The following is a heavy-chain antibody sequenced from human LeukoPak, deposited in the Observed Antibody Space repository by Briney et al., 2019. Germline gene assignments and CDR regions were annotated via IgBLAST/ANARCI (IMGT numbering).Heavy chain of an antibody. CDR1: GFTFDDYA. Sequence: GGSLRLSCAASGFTFDDYAMHWVRQAPGKGLEWVSGISWNSGSIGYADSVKGRFTISRDNAKNSLCLQMNSLRAEDTALYYCAKEAHYGSGSYWGYFDYWGQGTLVTVSS. CDR3: AKEAHYGSGSYWGYFDY. CDR2: ISWNSGSI. V-gene: IGHV3-9*01. J-gene: IGHJ4*02. D-gene: IGHD3-10*01.